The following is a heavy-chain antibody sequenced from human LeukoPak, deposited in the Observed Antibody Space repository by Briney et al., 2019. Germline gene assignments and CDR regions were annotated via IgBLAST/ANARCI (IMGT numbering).Heavy chain of an antibody. V-gene: IGHV4-4*07. D-gene: IGHD3-10*01. CDR1: GGSISSYY. J-gene: IGHJ5*02. Sequence: SETLSLTCTVSGGSISSYYWSWIRQPAGKGLEWIGRIYTSGSTNYNPSLKSRVTMSVDTSKNQFSLKLSSVTAADTAVYYCARESLVRGVIITRWFDPWGQGTLVTVSS. CDR3: ARESLVRGVIITRWFDP. CDR2: IYTSGST.